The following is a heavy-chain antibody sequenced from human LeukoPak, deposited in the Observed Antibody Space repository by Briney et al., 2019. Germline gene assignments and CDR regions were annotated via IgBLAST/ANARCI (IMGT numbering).Heavy chain of an antibody. J-gene: IGHJ4*02. CDR2: TRNKANSYTT. D-gene: IGHD1-26*01. CDR3: ARVRWELLIAF. V-gene: IGHV3-72*01. Sequence: PGGSLRLSCAASGFTSSDHYMDWVRQAPGKGLEWVGRTRNKANSYTTEYAASVKSTLTTSRDDSKNSLYLKMNSLKTEDTAVYYCARVRWELLIAFWGQGTLVTVSS. CDR1: GFTSSDHY.